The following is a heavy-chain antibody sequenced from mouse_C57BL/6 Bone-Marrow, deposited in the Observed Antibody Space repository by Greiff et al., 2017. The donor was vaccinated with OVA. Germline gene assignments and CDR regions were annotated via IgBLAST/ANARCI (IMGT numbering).Heavy chain of an antibody. CDR3: ARHYFDY. CDR2: ISNGGGST. CDR1: GFTFSDYY. V-gene: IGHV5-12*01. Sequence: DVHLVESGGGLVQPGGSLKLSCAASGFTFSDYYMYWVRQTPEKRLEWVAYISNGGGSTYYPDTVKGRFTISRDNAKNTLYLQMSRLKSEDTAMYYCARHYFDYGGQGTSVTVSS. J-gene: IGHJ4*01.